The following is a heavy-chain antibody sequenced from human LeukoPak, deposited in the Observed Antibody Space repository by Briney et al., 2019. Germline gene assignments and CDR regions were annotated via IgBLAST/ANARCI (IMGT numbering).Heavy chain of an antibody. CDR2: ISGSGDST. CDR1: GFTFRSDA. CDR3: AKEKGIHGAEGFDY. J-gene: IGHJ4*02. V-gene: IGHV3-23*01. Sequence: GGSLRLSCAASGFTFRSDAMTWVRQAPAKGLEWVSTISGSGDSTYYANSVKRRFTISRDNSKNTLYLQVNSLRAEDTAVYYCAKEKGIHGAEGFDYWGQGTLVTVTS. D-gene: IGHD4/OR15-4a*01.